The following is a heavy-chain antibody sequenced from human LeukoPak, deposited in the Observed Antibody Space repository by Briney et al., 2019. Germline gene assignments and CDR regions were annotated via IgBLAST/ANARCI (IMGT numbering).Heavy chain of an antibody. D-gene: IGHD2-15*01. Sequence: SETLSLTCTVSGGSLSSYYWSWIRQPPGKGLEWIGYIYYSGSTNYNPSLKSRVTISVDTSKNQFSLKLSSVTAADTAVYYCARDGSGGSSYYYGMDVWGQGTTVTVSS. CDR2: IYYSGST. CDR1: GGSLSSYY. J-gene: IGHJ6*02. CDR3: ARDGSGGSSYYYGMDV. V-gene: IGHV4-59*01.